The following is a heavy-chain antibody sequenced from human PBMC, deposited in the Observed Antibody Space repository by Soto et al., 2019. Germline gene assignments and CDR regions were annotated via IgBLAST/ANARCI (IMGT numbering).Heavy chain of an antibody. CDR2: IWYDGSNK. Sequence: PGGSLRLSCAASGFTFSSYGMHWVRQAPGKGLEWVAVIWYDGSNKYYADSVKGRFTISRDNSKNTLYLQMNSLRAEDTAVYYCASLQGRFGELFTPDYGMDVWGQGTTVTVSS. CDR1: GFTFSSYG. V-gene: IGHV3-33*01. J-gene: IGHJ6*02. D-gene: IGHD3-10*01. CDR3: ASLQGRFGELFTPDYGMDV.